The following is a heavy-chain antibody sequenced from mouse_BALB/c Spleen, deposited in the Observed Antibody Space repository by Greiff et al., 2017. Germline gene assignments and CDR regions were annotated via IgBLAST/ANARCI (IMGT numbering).Heavy chain of an antibody. D-gene: IGHD1-1*01. J-gene: IGHJ2*01. CDR2: ISNGGGST. V-gene: IGHV5-12-2*01. CDR1: GFTFSSYT. Sequence: EVQRVESGGGLVQPGGSLKLSCAASGFTFSSYTMSWVRQTPEKRLEWVAYISNGGGSTYYPDTVKGRFTISRDNAKNTLYLQMSSLKSEDTAMYYCARHGDGSSYFDYWGQGTTLTVSS. CDR3: ARHGDGSSYFDY.